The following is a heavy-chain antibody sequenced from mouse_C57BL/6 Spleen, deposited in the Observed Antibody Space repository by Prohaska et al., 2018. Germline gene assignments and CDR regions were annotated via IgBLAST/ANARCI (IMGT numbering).Heavy chain of an antibody. Sequence: HGKSLEWIGDINPNNGGTIYNQKFKGKATLTVDKSSSTAYMELRSLTSEDTAVYYCARTAQATSWDSAWFAYWGQGTLVTVSA. CDR3: ARTAQATSWDSAWFAY. V-gene: IGHV1-18*01. D-gene: IGHD3-2*02. CDR2: INPNNGGT. J-gene: IGHJ3*01.